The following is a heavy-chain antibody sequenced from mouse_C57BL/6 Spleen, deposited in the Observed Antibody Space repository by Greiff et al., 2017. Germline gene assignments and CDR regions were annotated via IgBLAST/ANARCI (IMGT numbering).Heavy chain of an antibody. CDR3: ARRGGYRSFDY. J-gene: IGHJ2*01. CDR2: IDPSDSYT. Sequence: QVQLQQPGAELVMPGASVKLSCKASGYTFTSYWMHWVKQRPGQGLEWIGEIDPSDSYTNYNQKFKGKSTLTVDKSSSTAYMQLSSLTSEDSAVYYSARRGGYRSFDYWGQGTTLTVSS. V-gene: IGHV1-69*01. D-gene: IGHD2-2*01. CDR1: GYTFTSYW.